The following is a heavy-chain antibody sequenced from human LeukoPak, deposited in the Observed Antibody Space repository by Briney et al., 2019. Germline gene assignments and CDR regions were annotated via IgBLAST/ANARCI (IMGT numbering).Heavy chain of an antibody. D-gene: IGHD3-16*01. CDR3: ARILEGDDY. V-gene: IGHV3-48*02. CDR2: ISSGSSTI. CDR1: GFTFSRYN. J-gene: IGHJ4*02. Sequence: GGSLRLSCAASGFTFSRYNMNWVRQAPGKGLEWVSYISSGSSTIYYADSVKGRFTISRDNAMNSLYLQMNSLRDEDTAVYYCARILEGDDYWGLGTLVTVSS.